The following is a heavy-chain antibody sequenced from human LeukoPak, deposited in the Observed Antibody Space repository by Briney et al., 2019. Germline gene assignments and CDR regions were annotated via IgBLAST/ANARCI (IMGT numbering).Heavy chain of an antibody. Sequence: ASVKVSCKASGYTFTSYDINWVRQATGQGLEWMGWMNPNSGNTGYAQKFQGRVTMTRNTSISTAYMELSSLRSEDMAVYYCASGSYSNYYYGMDVWGQGTTVTVSS. J-gene: IGHJ6*02. CDR2: MNPNSGNT. CDR3: ASGSYSNYYYGMDV. D-gene: IGHD4-11*01. CDR1: GYTFTSYD. V-gene: IGHV1-8*01.